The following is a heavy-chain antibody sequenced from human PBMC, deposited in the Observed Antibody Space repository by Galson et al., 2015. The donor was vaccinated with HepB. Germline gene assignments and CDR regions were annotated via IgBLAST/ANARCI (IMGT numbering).Heavy chain of an antibody. V-gene: IGHV7-4-1*02. J-gene: IGHJ6*02. CDR3: ARGVRYCSSTSCSQPPYYYYYGMDV. CDR2: INTNTGNP. CDR1: GYTFTSYA. Sequence: SVKVSCKASGYTFTSYAMNWVRQAPGQGLEWMGWINTNTGNPTYAQGFTGRFVFSLDTSVSTAYLQISSLKAEDTAVYYCARGVRYCSSTSCSQPPYYYYYGMDVWGQGTTVTVSS. D-gene: IGHD2-2*01.